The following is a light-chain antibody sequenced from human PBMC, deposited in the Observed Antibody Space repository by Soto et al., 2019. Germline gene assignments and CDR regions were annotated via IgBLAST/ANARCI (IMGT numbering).Light chain of an antibody. CDR3: QQYGSSPLFT. CDR1: QSVSSSY. V-gene: IGKV3-20*01. CDR2: GAS. J-gene: IGKJ3*01. Sequence: EIGFRQSPGTLSLSPGERDTLSCRASQSVSSSYLAWYQQKPGQAPRLLIYGASSRATGIPDRFSGSGSGTDFTLTISRLEPEDFAVYYCQQYGSSPLFTFGPGTKVDIK.